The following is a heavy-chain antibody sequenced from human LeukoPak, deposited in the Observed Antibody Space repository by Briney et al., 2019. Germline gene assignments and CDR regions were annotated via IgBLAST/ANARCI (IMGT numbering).Heavy chain of an antibody. J-gene: IGHJ5*02. CDR1: GFTFSDYY. CDR2: ISDSGASI. Sequence: TGGSLRLSCATSGFTFSDYYMAWIRQAPGKGLEWVSFISDSGASIYYADSTQGRFTISRDSTNNSVYLQMNSLRAEDTAIYYCARGISTTLSLDPWGQGTLVAVSS. V-gene: IGHV3-11*01. D-gene: IGHD1-14*01. CDR3: ARGISTTLSLDP.